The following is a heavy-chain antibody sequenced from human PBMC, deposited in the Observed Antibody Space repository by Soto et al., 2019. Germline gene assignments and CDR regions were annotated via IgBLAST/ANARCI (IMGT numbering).Heavy chain of an antibody. CDR3: ARDRTYYYDSSGYSFDY. D-gene: IGHD3-22*01. CDR2: INPSGGST. Sequence: GASVKVSCKASGYTFTSYYMHWVRQAPGQGLEWMGIINPSGGSTSYAQKFQGRVTMTRDTSTSTAYMELSSLRSEDTAVYYCARDRTYYYDSSGYSFDYWGQGTLVTVSS. V-gene: IGHV1-46*01. J-gene: IGHJ4*02. CDR1: GYTFTSYY.